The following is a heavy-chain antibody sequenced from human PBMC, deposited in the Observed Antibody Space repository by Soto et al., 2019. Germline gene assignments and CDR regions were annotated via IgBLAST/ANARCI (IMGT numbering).Heavy chain of an antibody. Sequence: QVQLVQSGAEVKKPGSSVKVSCKASGGTFSSYTISWVRQAPGQGLEWMGRIIPILGIANYAQKFQGRVTIPADXSTSTXXRELSSLRSADTAVYYCERARVSVLLWCGDTRPDVWGQGTTVTVSS. CDR3: ERARVSVLLWCGDTRPDV. V-gene: IGHV1-69*02. D-gene: IGHD3-10*01. CDR2: IIPILGIA. J-gene: IGHJ6*02. CDR1: GGTFSSYT.